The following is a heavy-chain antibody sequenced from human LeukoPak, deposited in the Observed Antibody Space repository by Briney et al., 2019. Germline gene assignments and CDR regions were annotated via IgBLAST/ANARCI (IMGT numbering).Heavy chain of an antibody. D-gene: IGHD6-19*01. Sequence: GGSLRLSCAASGFTFSSYSINWVRQAPGKGLEWVSSISTGSSYISYADSVKGRFTISRDNAKNSLYLQMNSLRAEDTGVYYCPRDLEQWLVVYWGQGTLVTVSS. CDR3: PRDLEQWLVVY. J-gene: IGHJ4*02. CDR1: GFTFSSYS. V-gene: IGHV3-21*01. CDR2: ISTGSSYI.